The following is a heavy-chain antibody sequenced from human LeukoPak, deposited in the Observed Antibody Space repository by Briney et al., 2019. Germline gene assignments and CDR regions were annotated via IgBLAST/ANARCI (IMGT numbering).Heavy chain of an antibody. CDR1: GGSISSSSYY. CDR3: ARSAADYYDSSGPPRWFDP. CDR2: IYYSGST. D-gene: IGHD3-22*01. Sequence: SETLSLTCTVSGGSISSSSYYWGWIRQPPGKGLEWIGSIYYSGSTYYNPSLKSRVTISVDTSKNQFSLKLSSVTAADTAVYYCARSAADYYDSSGPPRWFDPWGQGTLVTVS. V-gene: IGHV4-39*01. J-gene: IGHJ5*02.